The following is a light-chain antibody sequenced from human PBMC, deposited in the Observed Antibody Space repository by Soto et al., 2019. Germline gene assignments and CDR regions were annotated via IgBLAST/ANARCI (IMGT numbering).Light chain of an antibody. CDR1: QSLVYSDGNTY. CDR2: KVS. J-gene: IGKJ4*01. Sequence: DVVMTQSPLSLPVTLGQPASISCRSSQSLVYSDGNTYLNWFQQRPGQSPRRLIYKVSNRDSGVPYRFSGSGSVTDFTVEISRVEAEDGWVDYCMQCTHWPPLTFGGGTKVEI. CDR3: MQCTHWPPLT. V-gene: IGKV2-30*01.